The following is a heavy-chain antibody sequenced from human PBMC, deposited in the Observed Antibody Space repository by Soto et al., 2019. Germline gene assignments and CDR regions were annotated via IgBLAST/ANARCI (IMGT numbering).Heavy chain of an antibody. D-gene: IGHD5-12*01. CDR1: GGSISSYY. Sequence: SETLSLTCTVSGGSISSYYWSWIRQPPGKGLEWIGYIYYSGSTNYNPSLKSRVTISVDTSKNQFSLKLSSVTAADTAVYYCARDAYDGYNYVHGMDVWGQGTAVTVSS. CDR2: IYYSGST. CDR3: ARDAYDGYNYVHGMDV. V-gene: IGHV4-59*01. J-gene: IGHJ6*02.